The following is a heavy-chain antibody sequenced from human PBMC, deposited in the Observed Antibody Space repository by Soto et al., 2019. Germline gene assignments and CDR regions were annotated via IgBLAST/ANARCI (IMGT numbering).Heavy chain of an antibody. J-gene: IGHJ4*02. V-gene: IGHV4-59*01. CDR2: ISYSGDT. CDR1: GGSISSFY. Sequence: SETLSLTCTVSGGSISSFYWSWIRQPPGKGLEWIGYISYSGDTNYNPSLKSRVTISEGTSKNQFSLRLRSVTAADTAVYYCARDSGITGTFDYWGQGTRVTVSS. CDR3: ARDSGITGTFDY. D-gene: IGHD1-20*01.